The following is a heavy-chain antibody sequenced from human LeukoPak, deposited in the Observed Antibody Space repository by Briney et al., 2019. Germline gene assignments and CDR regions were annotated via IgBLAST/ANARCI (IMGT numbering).Heavy chain of an antibody. CDR2: ISPRSNSI. D-gene: IGHD6-19*01. CDR3: AKNLRTSVAAFEY. V-gene: IGHV3-23*01. J-gene: IGHJ4*02. CDR1: GFTFSDYA. Sequence: GGSLRLSCTASGFTFSDYAMTWVRQAPGKGLQWISAISPRSNSIYYSDSVRGRFTVSRDNSKNTLYLQMNRLTAEDTAVYYCAKNLRTSVAAFEYWGQGTLVTVSS.